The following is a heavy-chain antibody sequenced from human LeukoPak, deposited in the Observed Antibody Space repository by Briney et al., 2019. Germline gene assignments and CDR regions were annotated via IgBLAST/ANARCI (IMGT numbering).Heavy chain of an antibody. Sequence: PGGSLRLSCAASGFTFSSYWMHWVRQAPGKGLVWVSRISSEGNSPSHADSVKGRFTISRDTSKNTLYLLMNSLRAEDTAVYYCAKDHYSSTWFGNFDYWGQGTLVAVSS. D-gene: IGHD6-13*01. CDR2: ISSEGNSP. J-gene: IGHJ4*02. V-gene: IGHV3-74*01. CDR3: AKDHYSSTWFGNFDY. CDR1: GFTFSSYW.